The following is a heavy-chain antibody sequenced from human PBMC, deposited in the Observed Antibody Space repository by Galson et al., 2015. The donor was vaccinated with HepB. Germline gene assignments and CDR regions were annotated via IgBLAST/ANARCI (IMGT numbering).Heavy chain of an antibody. CDR1: GFIFSTYS. V-gene: IGHV3-48*02. D-gene: IGHD2-2*02. CDR3: ARDYGGPDCSSPSCYNDYYYYGMDV. J-gene: IGHJ6*02. Sequence: SLRLSCAGSGFIFSTYSMNWVRQAPGKGLEWVSYISSRSRTIYYADSVKGRFTISRDNAKNSLYLQMNSPRDEDTAVYYCARDYGGPDCSSPSCYNDYYYYGMDVWGQGTTVTVSS. CDR2: ISSRSRTI.